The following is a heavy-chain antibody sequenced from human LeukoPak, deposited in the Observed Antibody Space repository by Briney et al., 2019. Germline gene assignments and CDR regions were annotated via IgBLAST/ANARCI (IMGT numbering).Heavy chain of an antibody. V-gene: IGHV1-2*02. Sequence: GASVKVSFKASGYIFTGYYMYWVRQAPGQGLEWMGWINPNSGGTDYAQKFQGRVTMTRDTSISTAYMELSRLRSDDTAVYYCTRVGSSRWQLFDYWGQGTLVTVSS. CDR3: TRVGSSRWQLFDY. D-gene: IGHD6-13*01. CDR2: INPNSGGT. CDR1: GYIFTGYY. J-gene: IGHJ4*02.